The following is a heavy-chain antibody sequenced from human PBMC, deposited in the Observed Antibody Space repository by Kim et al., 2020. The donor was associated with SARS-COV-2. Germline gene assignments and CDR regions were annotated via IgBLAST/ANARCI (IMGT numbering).Heavy chain of an antibody. CDR1: GFTFSSYA. CDR3: AKMQWLVQGESRYYYGMDV. Sequence: GGSLRLSCAASGFTFSSYAMSWVRQAPGKGLEWVSTISGSGDSTYYADSVKGRFTISRDNSKNTLYLQINSLRAEDTAVYYCAKMQWLVQGESRYYYGMDVWGQGTTVTVSS. J-gene: IGHJ6*02. V-gene: IGHV3-23*01. D-gene: IGHD6-19*01. CDR2: ISGSGDST.